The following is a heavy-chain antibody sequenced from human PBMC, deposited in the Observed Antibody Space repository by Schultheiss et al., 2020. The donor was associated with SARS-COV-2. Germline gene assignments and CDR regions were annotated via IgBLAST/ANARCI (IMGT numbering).Heavy chain of an antibody. CDR3: ARVLAYGDLRDY. Sequence: SETLSLTCAVSGGSISSGGYSWSWIRQPPGKGLEWIGEINHSGSTNYNPSLKSRVTMSVDTSKNQFSLKLSSVTAADTAVYYCARVLAYGDLRDYWGQGTLVTVSS. D-gene: IGHD4-17*01. CDR2: INHSGST. V-gene: IGHV4-30-2*01. J-gene: IGHJ4*02. CDR1: GGSISSGGYS.